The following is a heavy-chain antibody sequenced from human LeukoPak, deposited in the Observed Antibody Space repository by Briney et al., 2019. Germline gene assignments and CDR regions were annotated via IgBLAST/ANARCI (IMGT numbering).Heavy chain of an antibody. CDR1: GYTFTSYY. J-gene: IGHJ3*02. Sequence: ASVKVSCKASGYTFTSYYMHWVRQAPGQGLEWMGIINPSGGSTSYAQKFQGRVTMTRDTSTSTVYMELSSLRSEDTAVYYCANQRYCSSTSCYDLWAFDIWGQGTMVTVSS. D-gene: IGHD2-2*01. V-gene: IGHV1-46*01. CDR3: ANQRYCSSTSCYDLWAFDI. CDR2: INPSGGST.